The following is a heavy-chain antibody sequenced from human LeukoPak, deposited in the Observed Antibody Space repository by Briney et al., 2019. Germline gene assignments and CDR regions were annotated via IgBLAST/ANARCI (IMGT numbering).Heavy chain of an antibody. CDR3: ASGRQLGY. V-gene: IGHV3-7*01. CDR2: IKEDGSEK. J-gene: IGHJ4*02. D-gene: IGHD6-13*01. Sequence: HSGGPLRLSCAASGFPFRNYWMSWLRQAPGKGLEWVANIKEDGSEKYYVDSVKGRFTISRDNARNSLYLQMNSLRAEDTAVYYCASGRQLGYWGQGTLVTVSS. CDR1: GFPFRNYW.